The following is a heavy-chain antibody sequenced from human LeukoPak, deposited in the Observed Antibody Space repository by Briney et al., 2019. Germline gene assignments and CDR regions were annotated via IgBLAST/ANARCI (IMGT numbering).Heavy chain of an antibody. D-gene: IGHD5-24*01. CDR2: IYYSGST. CDR3: ARARRDGYIV. Sequence: SETLSPTCTVSGGSISSYYWSWIRQPPGKGLEWIGYIYYSGSTNYNPSLKSRVTISVDTSKNQFSLKLSSVTAADTAVYYCARARRDGYIVWGQGTLVTVSS. CDR1: GGSISSYY. J-gene: IGHJ4*02. V-gene: IGHV4-59*01.